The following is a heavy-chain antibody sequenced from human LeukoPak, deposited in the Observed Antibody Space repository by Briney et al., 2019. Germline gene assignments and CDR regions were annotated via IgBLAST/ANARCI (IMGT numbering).Heavy chain of an antibody. D-gene: IGHD3-16*02. CDR2: INPKSGGT. J-gene: IGHJ4*02. CDR3: ARDHLTVIEGPGN. Sequence: ASVKVSCTASGYTFTDYYMYWVRQTPGQGLEWMGWINPKSGGTNYAHKFQGRITMTRDTSITTAYMELSGLRFDDTAVYYCARDHLTVIEGPGNWGQGTLVTVSS. CDR1: GYTFTDYY. V-gene: IGHV1-2*07.